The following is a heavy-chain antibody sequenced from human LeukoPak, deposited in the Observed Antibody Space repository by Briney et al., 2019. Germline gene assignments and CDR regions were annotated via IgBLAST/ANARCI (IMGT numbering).Heavy chain of an antibody. CDR2: ISYDGSYK. CDR3: ANPNYYDSSGYYSDNY. J-gene: IGHJ4*02. CDR1: GFTFSRSG. Sequence: GRSLRLSCAASGFTFSRSGMHWVRQAPGKGREWVAVISYDGSYKYYADSVKGRFTISRDNSKNTLYLHMNSLRAEDTAMYYCANPNYYDSSGYYSDNYWGQGTLVTVSS. V-gene: IGHV3-30*18. D-gene: IGHD3-22*01.